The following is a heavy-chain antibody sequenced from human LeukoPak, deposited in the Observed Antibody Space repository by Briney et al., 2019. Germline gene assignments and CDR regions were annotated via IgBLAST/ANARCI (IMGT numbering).Heavy chain of an antibody. V-gene: IGHV3-23*01. CDR3: ARDHGYNWFDP. CDR1: GFAFSSYA. J-gene: IGHJ5*02. CDR2: ISGSGGST. Sequence: GGTLRLSCAVSGFAFSSYAMSWVRQAPGKGLEWVSAISGSGGSTYYADSVKGRFTISRDNSKNTLYLQMNSLRAEDTAVYYCARDHGYNWFDPWGQGTLVTVSS.